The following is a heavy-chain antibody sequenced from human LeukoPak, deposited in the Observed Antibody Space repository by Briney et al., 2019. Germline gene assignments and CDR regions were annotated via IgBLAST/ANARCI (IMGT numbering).Heavy chain of an antibody. V-gene: IGHV3-21*01. CDR1: GFTFSSYS. CDR3: ARDGGHSYGGLYAFDI. CDR2: ISSSSSYI. Sequence: GGSLRLSCAASGFTFSSYSMNWVRQAPGKGLEWVSSISSSSSYIYYADSVKGRFTISRDNAKNSLYLQMNSLRAEDTAVYYCARDGGHSYGGLYAFDIWGQGTMVTVSS. J-gene: IGHJ3*02. D-gene: IGHD5-18*01.